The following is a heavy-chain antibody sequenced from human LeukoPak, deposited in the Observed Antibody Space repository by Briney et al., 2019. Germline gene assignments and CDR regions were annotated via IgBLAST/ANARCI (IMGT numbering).Heavy chain of an antibody. CDR1: GYTFTSYD. CDR2: VNPNSGHT. V-gene: IGHV1-8*01. CDR3: ARGAPGSYCSGGSCPYFDY. Sequence: GASVKVSCKASGYTFTSYDTNWVRQATGQGLEWMGWVNPNSGHTGYAQKFQGRVTMTRNTSISTAYMELSSLRSEDTAVYYCARGAPGSYCSGGSCPYFDYWGQGTLVSVSS. D-gene: IGHD2-15*01. J-gene: IGHJ4*02.